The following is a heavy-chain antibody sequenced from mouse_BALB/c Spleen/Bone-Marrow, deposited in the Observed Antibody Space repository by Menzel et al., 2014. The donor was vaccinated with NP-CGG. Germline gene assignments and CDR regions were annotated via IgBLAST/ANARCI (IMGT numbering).Heavy chain of an antibody. CDR2: IDPANGNT. J-gene: IGHJ3*01. V-gene: IGHV14-3*02. Sequence: EVKLMDSGAELVKPGASVKLSCTASGFNIKDTYMHWVKQRPEQGLEWIGRIDPANGNTKYDPKFQGKATITADTSSNTAYLQLSSLTSEDTAVYYCAVYDYEGFAYWGQGTLVTVSA. CDR3: AVYDYEGFAY. CDR1: GFNIKDTY. D-gene: IGHD2-4*01.